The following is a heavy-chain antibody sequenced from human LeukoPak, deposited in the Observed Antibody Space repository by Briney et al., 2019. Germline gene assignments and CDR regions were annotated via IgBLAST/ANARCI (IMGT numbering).Heavy chain of an antibody. CDR3: ARGRVAVAGTPPMDV. D-gene: IGHD6-19*01. Sequence: ASVKVSCKASGYTFTGYYIHWVRQATGQGLEWMGWMNPNSGNTGYAQKFQGRVTITRNTSISTAYMELSSLRSEDTAVYYCARGRVAVAGTPPMDVWGKGTTVTVSS. J-gene: IGHJ6*03. CDR2: MNPNSGNT. V-gene: IGHV1-8*03. CDR1: GYTFTGYY.